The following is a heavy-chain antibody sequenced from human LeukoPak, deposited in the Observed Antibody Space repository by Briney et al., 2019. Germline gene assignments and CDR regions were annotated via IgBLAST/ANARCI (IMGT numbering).Heavy chain of an antibody. V-gene: IGHV4-4*07. Sequence: SETLSLTCTVSGGSISSYYWSWIRQPAGKGLDWIGRIYTSGSTNYNPSLKSRVTMSVDTSKNQFSLKLSSVTAADTAVYYCARDQDGTVTTGYYYYYTDVWGKGTTVTVSS. CDR1: GGSISSYY. CDR3: ARDQDGTVTTGYYYYYTDV. D-gene: IGHD4-17*01. J-gene: IGHJ6*03. CDR2: IYTSGST.